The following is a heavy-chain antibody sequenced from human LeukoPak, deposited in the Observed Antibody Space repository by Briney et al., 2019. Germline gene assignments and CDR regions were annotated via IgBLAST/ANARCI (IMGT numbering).Heavy chain of an antibody. CDR3: AKFVDSSSSGDFDY. Sequence: GGSLRLSCAASGLTFSSYGMHWVRQAPGKGLEWVAVIWYDGSNKYYADSVKGRFTISRDNSKNTLYLQMNSLRAEDTAVYYCAKFVDSSSSGDFDYWGQGTLVTVSS. CDR2: IWYDGSNK. D-gene: IGHD6-6*01. V-gene: IGHV3-33*06. J-gene: IGHJ4*02. CDR1: GLTFSSYG.